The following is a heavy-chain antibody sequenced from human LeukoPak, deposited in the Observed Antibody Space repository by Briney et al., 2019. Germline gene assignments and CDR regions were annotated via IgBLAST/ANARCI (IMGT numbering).Heavy chain of an antibody. CDR2: INAGNGNT. CDR3: ARPFRGVTGYDAFDL. Sequence: ASVKVSCKASGYTFTSYAMHWVRQAPGHRLEWMGWINAGNGNTKYSQRFQGRVTITRETSATTAYMDLSSLRSEATAVYYCARPFRGVTGYDAFDLWGQGTIVTVS. CDR1: GYTFTSYA. V-gene: IGHV1-3*01. J-gene: IGHJ3*01. D-gene: IGHD3-10*01.